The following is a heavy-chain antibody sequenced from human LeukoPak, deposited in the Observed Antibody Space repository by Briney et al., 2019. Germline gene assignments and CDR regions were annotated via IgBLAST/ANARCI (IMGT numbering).Heavy chain of an antibody. D-gene: IGHD1-14*01. CDR2: ISYDGSSR. CDR1: GFTFSGHV. Sequence: SGGSLRLSCAVSGFTFSGHVMHWVRQAPGKGLEWVATISYDGSSRYYADSVKGPFTISRDNSKNTLYLQMHSLRPEDTAIYYCATTGSFVFDYWGQGTLVTVSS. V-gene: IGHV3-30*04. CDR3: ATTGSFVFDY. J-gene: IGHJ4*02.